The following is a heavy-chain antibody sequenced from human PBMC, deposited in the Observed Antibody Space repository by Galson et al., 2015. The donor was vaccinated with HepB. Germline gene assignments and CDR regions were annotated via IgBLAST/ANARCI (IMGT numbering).Heavy chain of an antibody. V-gene: IGHV5-51*01. CDR2: INPGDSDT. J-gene: IGHJ3*02. Sequence: QSGAEVKKPGESLKISCKGSGYSFTSYWIGWVRQMPGKGLEWMGIINPGDSDTRYSPSIQGQVTISADKSISTAYLQWSSLKASDTAMYYCARQAYCGGDCYPGDAFDIWGQGTTVTVSS. CDR3: ARQAYCGGDCYPGDAFDI. CDR1: GYSFTSYW. D-gene: IGHD2-21*02.